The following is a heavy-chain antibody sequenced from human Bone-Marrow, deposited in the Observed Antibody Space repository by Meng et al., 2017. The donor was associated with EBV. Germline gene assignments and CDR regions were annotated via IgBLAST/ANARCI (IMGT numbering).Heavy chain of an antibody. CDR1: GWSFSGSD. CDR2: INHSGST. D-gene: IGHD3-10*01. J-gene: IGHJ4*02. CDR3: ARVLGTIYYGSGIDY. Sequence: GQLQQWGAGLLTPPETLSLPCAAYGWSFSGSDWSWIRQPPGKGLEWIGEINHSGSTNYNPSLKSRVTISVDTSKNQFSLKLSSVTAADTAVYYCARVLGTIYYGSGIDYWGQGTLVTVSS. V-gene: IGHV4-34*01.